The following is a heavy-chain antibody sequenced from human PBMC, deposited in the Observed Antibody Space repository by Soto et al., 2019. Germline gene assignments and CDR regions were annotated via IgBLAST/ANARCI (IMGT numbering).Heavy chain of an antibody. V-gene: IGHV4-59*08. J-gene: IGHJ4*02. CDR1: GGSISSYY. CDR3: ARHSVGANTHYFDY. Sequence: PSETLSLTCTVSGGSISSYYWSWIRQPPGKGLEWIGYIYYSGSTNYNPSLKSRVTISVDTSKNQFSLKLSSVTAADTAVYYCARHSVGANTHYFDYWGQGTLVTVSS. CDR2: IYYSGST. D-gene: IGHD1-26*01.